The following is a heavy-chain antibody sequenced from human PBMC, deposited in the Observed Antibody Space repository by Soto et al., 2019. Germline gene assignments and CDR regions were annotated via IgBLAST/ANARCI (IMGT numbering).Heavy chain of an antibody. Sequence: SETLSLTCTVSGGSVSIGSYYWSWIRQPPGKGLEWIGYIYYSGSTNYNPSLKSRVAISVDTSKNQFSLKLSSVTAADTAVYYCARGCITMVGVVFNPWGQGTLVTV. CDR1: GGSVSIGSYY. J-gene: IGHJ5*02. CDR2: IYYSGST. V-gene: IGHV4-61*01. D-gene: IGHD3-3*01. CDR3: ARGCITMVGVVFNP.